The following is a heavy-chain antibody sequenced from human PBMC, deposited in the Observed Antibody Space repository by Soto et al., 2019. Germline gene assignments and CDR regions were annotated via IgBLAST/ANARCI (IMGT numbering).Heavy chain of an antibody. J-gene: IGHJ3*02. V-gene: IGHV4-31*03. Sequence: SETLSLTCTVSGDSMSSGGYYWSWIRQHPGKGLEWIGYIYYSGSTYYNPSLKSRVTISVDTSKNQFSLKLSSVTAADTAVYYRARRHAHDSGAFDIWGQGTMVTVSS. CDR1: GDSMSSGGYY. D-gene: IGHD3-22*01. CDR3: ARRHAHDSGAFDI. CDR2: IYYSGST.